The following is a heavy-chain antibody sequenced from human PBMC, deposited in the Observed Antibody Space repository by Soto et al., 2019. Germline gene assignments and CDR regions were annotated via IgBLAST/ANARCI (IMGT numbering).Heavy chain of an antibody. Sequence: SETLSLTCTVSGGSISSTNYFWGWIRQPPGKGLEWIGYIYYSGSTNYNPSLKSRVTISVDTSKNQFSLKLSSVTAADTAVYYCARGPRPYYYGSGSQNYYYYGMDVWGQGTTVTVSS. CDR1: GGSISSTNYF. CDR3: ARGPRPYYYGSGSQNYYYYGMDV. D-gene: IGHD3-10*01. CDR2: IYYSGST. V-gene: IGHV4-61*05. J-gene: IGHJ6*02.